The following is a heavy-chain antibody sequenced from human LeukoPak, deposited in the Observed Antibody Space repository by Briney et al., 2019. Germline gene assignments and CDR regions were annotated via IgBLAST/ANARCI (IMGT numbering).Heavy chain of an antibody. J-gene: IGHJ6*02. D-gene: IGHD2-2*01. CDR2: ISGSGGST. CDR3: AKSGNSAAAERYYYYYGMDV. V-gene: IGHV3-23*01. CDR1: GFTFSSYA. Sequence: GGSLRLSCAPSGFTFSSYAMSWVRQAPGRGLEWVSAISGSGGSTYYADSVKGRFTISRDDSKNTLYLQMNSLRAEDTAVYYCAKSGNSAAAERYYYYYGMDVWGQGTTVTVSS.